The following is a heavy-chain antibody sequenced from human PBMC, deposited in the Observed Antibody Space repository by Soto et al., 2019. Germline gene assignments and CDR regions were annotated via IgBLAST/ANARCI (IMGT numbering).Heavy chain of an antibody. CDR1: GFTFSSYA. J-gene: IGHJ4*02. D-gene: IGHD6-19*01. V-gene: IGHV3-23*01. CDR2: ISGSSGST. Sequence: GSLRLSCAASGFTFSSYAMSWVRQAPGKGLKWVSAISGSSGSTYYADSVKGRFTISRDNSKNTLYLQMNSLRAEDTAVYYCAKDLSWLAPQTHWGQGTLVTVSS. CDR3: AKDLSWLAPQTH.